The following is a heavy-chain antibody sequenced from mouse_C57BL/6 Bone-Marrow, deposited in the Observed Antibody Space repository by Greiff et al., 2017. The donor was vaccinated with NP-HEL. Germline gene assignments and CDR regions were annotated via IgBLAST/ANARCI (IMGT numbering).Heavy chain of an antibody. Sequence: QVQLQQSGAELVRPGASVTLSCKASGYTFTDYEMHWVKQTPVHGLEWIGDIDPENGGTDYNQKFKGKAILTADKSPSTAYRELRSLTSEDSAVYYCTRSEVVAPWYFDVWGTGTTVTVSS. D-gene: IGHD1-1*01. CDR1: GYTFTDYE. J-gene: IGHJ1*03. CDR3: TRSEVVAPWYFDV. CDR2: IDPENGGT. V-gene: IGHV1-15*01.